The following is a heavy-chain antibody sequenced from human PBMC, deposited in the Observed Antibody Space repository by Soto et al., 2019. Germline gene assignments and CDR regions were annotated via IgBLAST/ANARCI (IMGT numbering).Heavy chain of an antibody. J-gene: IGHJ3*02. CDR3: ARLAYCGGDCYYDAFDI. CDR1: GYTFTSYG. Sequence: ASVKVSCKASGYTFTSYGISWVRQAPGQGLEWMGWISAYNGNTNDAQKLQGRVTMTTDTTTSTAYMELRSLRSDDTAVYYCARLAYCGGDCYYDAFDIWGQGTMVTVSS. V-gene: IGHV1-18*01. CDR2: ISAYNGNT. D-gene: IGHD2-21*02.